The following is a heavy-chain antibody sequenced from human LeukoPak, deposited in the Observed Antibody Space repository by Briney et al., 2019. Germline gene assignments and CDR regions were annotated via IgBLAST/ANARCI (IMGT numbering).Heavy chain of an antibody. V-gene: IGHV5-51*01. D-gene: IGHD5-12*01. CDR3: ARVRGDVASIWLDY. Sequence: GESLKISCQTSGYTFASYWIAWVRQMPGKGLEWMGIVYPGDSDTRYSPSLQGQVTFSADKSITTAYLQWSSLKASDTAMYYCARVRGDVASIWLDYWGQGTLVAVSS. J-gene: IGHJ4*02. CDR2: VYPGDSDT. CDR1: GYTFASYW.